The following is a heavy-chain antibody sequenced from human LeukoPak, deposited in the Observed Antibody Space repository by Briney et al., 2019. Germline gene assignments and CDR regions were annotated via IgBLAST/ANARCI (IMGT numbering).Heavy chain of an antibody. J-gene: IGHJ6*02. CDR3: ARERGDPYYYYYGMDV. CDR1: GFTFSGSA. Sequence: GGSLRLSCAASGFTFSGSAMHWVRQAPGKGLEWVAVISYDGSNKYYADSVKGRFTISRDNSKNTLYLQMNSLRAEDTAVYYCARERGDPYYYYYGMDVWGQGTTVTVSS. V-gene: IGHV3-30-3*01. D-gene: IGHD2-21*02. CDR2: ISYDGSNK.